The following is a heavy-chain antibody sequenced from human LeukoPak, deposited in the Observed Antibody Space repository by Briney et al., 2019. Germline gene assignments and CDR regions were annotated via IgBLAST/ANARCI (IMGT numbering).Heavy chain of an antibody. D-gene: IGHD1-26*01. CDR3: TARRGGSRLDY. Sequence: GGALRVSCTASGFTFGEYAMSWVRQAPGKGREWVGFIRSKAYGGTTEYAASVKGRFTISREDSNSVAYVQMNSLKTEDTAVYYCTARRGGSRLDYWGQGTLVTVSS. CDR1: GFTFGEYA. V-gene: IGHV3-49*04. J-gene: IGHJ4*02. CDR2: IRSKAYGGTT.